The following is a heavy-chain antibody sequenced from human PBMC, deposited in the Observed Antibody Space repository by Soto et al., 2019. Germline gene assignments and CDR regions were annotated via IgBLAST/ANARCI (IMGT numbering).Heavy chain of an antibody. J-gene: IGHJ1*01. CDR3: ARVGGLDNGDYASDGSEYFQH. Sequence: EVQLVESGGGLVQPGGSLRLSCAASGFTVSSNYMSWVRQAPGKGLEWVSVIYSGGSTYYADSVKGRFTISRDNSKNTLYIQMNSLRAEDTAVYYCARVGGLDNGDYASDGSEYFQHWGQGTLVTVSS. V-gene: IGHV3-66*01. D-gene: IGHD4-17*01. CDR1: GFTVSSNY. CDR2: IYSGGST.